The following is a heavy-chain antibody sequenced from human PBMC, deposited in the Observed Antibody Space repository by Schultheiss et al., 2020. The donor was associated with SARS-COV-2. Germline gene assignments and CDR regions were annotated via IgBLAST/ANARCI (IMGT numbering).Heavy chain of an antibody. Sequence: GGSLRLSCAASGFTFSSYAMSWVRQAPGKGLEWVSAISGSGGSTYYTDSVKGRFTISRDNAKNSRYLQMTGLRAEDTAVYYCARARNSGFCSGGSCYSNEWFDPWGQGALVTSSS. CDR2: ISGSGGST. V-gene: IGHV3-23*01. CDR3: ARARNSGFCSGGSCYSNEWFDP. D-gene: IGHD2-15*01. J-gene: IGHJ5*02. CDR1: GFTFSSYA.